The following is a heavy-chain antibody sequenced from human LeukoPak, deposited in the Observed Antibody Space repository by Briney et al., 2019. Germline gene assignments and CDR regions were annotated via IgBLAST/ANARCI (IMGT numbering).Heavy chain of an antibody. V-gene: IGHV1-3*01. CDR1: GYTFTTYA. CDR3: ARDVDMRGNWFDP. J-gene: IGHJ5*02. D-gene: IGHD5-12*01. CDR2: INAGNGNT. Sequence: ASVKVSCRASGYTFTTYAMHWVRQAPGQRLEWMGWINAGNGNTKYSQKFQGRVTITRDTSASTAYMELSSLRSEDTATYYCARDVDMRGNWFDPWGQGTLVTVSS.